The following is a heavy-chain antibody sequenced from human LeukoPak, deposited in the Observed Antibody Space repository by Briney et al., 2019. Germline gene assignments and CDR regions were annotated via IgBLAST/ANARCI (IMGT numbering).Heavy chain of an antibody. CDR1: GGSISSYY. CDR2: IYYSGNT. CDR3: ARGFGHPGMDV. V-gene: IGHV4-59*01. D-gene: IGHD3-10*01. J-gene: IGHJ6*02. Sequence: PSETLSLTCTVSGGSISSYYWSWIRQPPGKGLEWIGHIYYSGNTNYNPSLKSRVTISIDTSKNQFSLKLSSVTAADTAVYYCARGFGHPGMDVWGQGTTVTVSS.